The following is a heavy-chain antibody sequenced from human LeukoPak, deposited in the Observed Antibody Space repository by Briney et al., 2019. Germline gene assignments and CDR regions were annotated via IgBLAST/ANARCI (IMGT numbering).Heavy chain of an antibody. D-gene: IGHD6-19*01. CDR2: IIYSGST. CDR1: GGSISSYY. V-gene: IGHV4-59*01. CDR3: ARENIAVAGVYAFDI. Sequence: SETLSLTCNESGGSISSYYWSWIRQPPALGLEKLGYIIYSGSTNYNPSLKGRVTISVDTSKNQFSLKRSSVTAADTAVYYCARENIAVAGVYAFDIWGQGTMVTVSS. J-gene: IGHJ3*02.